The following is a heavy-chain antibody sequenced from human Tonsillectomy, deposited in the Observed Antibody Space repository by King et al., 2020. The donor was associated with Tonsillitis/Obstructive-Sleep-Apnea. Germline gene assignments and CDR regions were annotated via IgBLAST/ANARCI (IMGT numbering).Heavy chain of an antibody. Sequence: VQLVESGGGLVQPGRSLRLSCAASGFTFDDYPMHWVRQAPGKGLEWVSGISWNSGTIGYADSVKGRFTISRDNAKNSLYLQMNSLRAEDTALYYCAKALLASWVYFDSWGQGTLVTVSS. D-gene: IGHD2-8*02. V-gene: IGHV3-9*01. CDR2: ISWNSGTI. J-gene: IGHJ4*02. CDR1: GFTFDDYP. CDR3: AKALLASWVYFDS.